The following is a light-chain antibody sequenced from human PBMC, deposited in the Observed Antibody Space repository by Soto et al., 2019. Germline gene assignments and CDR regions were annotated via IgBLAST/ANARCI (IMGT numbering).Light chain of an antibody. Sequence: DIQMTQSPSTLSASVGDRVTITCRASQSISTWLAWYQQKPGQAPKLLIYDASSLESGVPLRFSGSGSGTEFTLTISSLQPDDFATYYCQQYNSYCTFGQGTKLEIK. CDR3: QQYNSYCT. V-gene: IGKV1-5*01. J-gene: IGKJ2*02. CDR1: QSISTW. CDR2: DAS.